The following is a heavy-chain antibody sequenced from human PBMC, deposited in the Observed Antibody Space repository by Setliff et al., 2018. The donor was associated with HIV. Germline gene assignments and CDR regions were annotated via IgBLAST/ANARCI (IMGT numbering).Heavy chain of an antibody. J-gene: IGHJ2*01. Sequence: GASVKVSCKASGYTFSNYAVNWVRQAPGQGLEWMGYISTNSGNPTYAQGFTGRFVFSLDTSVSTAYLQISSLKAEDTAMYYCARGGTHYDFWSGYRLGYVDLWGRGALVTVSS. D-gene: IGHD3-3*01. CDR3: ARGGTHYDFWSGYRLGYVDL. CDR2: ISTNSGNP. V-gene: IGHV7-4-1*02. CDR1: GYTFSNYA.